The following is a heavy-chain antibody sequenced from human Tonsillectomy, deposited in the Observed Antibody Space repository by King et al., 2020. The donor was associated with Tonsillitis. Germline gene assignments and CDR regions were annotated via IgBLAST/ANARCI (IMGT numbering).Heavy chain of an antibody. V-gene: IGHV3-21*01. Sequence: VQLVESGGGLVKPGGSLRLSCAASGFTFSSYSMNWVRQAQGKGLEWVSSISSISSYIYYADSVKGRFTISRDNAKNSLYLQMNSLRAEDTAVYYCARDKMWSGSSRDYWGQGTLVTVSS. CDR2: ISSISSYI. CDR3: ARDKMWSGSSRDY. D-gene: IGHD6-13*01. CDR1: GFTFSSYS. J-gene: IGHJ4*02.